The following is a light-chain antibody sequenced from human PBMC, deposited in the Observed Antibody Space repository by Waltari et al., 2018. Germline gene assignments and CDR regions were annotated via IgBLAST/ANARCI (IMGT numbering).Light chain of an antibody. CDR1: QNIRSY. J-gene: IGKJ4*01. V-gene: IGKV1-39*01. CDR3: QQTYRTLT. Sequence: DVQMTQSPPSLSASVGDRVPITCRASQNIRSYVNWYQQKPGKAPNLLIYAASNLHSGVPSRFSGSGSGTDFTLTISGLQPEDFATYYCQQTYRTLTFGGGTKLEIK. CDR2: AAS.